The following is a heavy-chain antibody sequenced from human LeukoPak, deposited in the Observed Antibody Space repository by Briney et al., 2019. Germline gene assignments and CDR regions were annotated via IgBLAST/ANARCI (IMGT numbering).Heavy chain of an antibody. Sequence: GGSLRLSCAASGFTFSSYGMHWVRQAPGKGLEWVAFIRYDGSNKYYADSVKGRFTISRDNYKNTLYLQKNSLSAEATAVYYCAKDPNPASYYDFWSGYFDYWGQGTLVTVSS. CDR3: AKDPNPASYYDFWSGYFDY. J-gene: IGHJ4*02. D-gene: IGHD3-3*01. CDR2: IRYDGSNK. V-gene: IGHV3-30*02. CDR1: GFTFSSYG.